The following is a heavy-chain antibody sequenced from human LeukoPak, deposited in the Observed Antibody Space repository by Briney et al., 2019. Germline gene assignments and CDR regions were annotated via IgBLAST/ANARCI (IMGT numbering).Heavy chain of an antibody. J-gene: IGHJ4*02. D-gene: IGHD3-22*01. V-gene: IGHV1-69*05. CDR3: ASPDSSGFVFDY. Sequence: GASVKVSCKASGGTFSSYAISWVRQAPGQGLEWMGGIIPIFGTANYAQKFQGRVTITTDESTSTAYMELSSLRSEDTAVYYCASPDSSGFVFDYWGQGTLVTVSP. CDR2: IIPIFGTA. CDR1: GGTFSSYA.